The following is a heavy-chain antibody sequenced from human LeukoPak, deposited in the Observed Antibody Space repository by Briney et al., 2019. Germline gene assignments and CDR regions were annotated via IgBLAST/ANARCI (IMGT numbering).Heavy chain of an antibody. Sequence: ASVKVSCKASGYTFTGYYMHWLRQAPGQGLEWMGWINPNSGGTNYVQKFQGRVTMTRDTSISTAYMELSRLRSDDTAVYYCARGAIAYCGGYCYVPHFDYWGQGTLATVSS. CDR3: ARGAIAYCGGYCYVPHFDY. CDR2: INPNSGGT. V-gene: IGHV1-2*02. D-gene: IGHD2-21*01. J-gene: IGHJ4*02. CDR1: GYTFTGYY.